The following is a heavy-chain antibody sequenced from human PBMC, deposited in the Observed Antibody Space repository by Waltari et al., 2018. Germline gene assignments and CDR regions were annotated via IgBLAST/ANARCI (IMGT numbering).Heavy chain of an antibody. V-gene: IGHV4-38-2*02. J-gene: IGHJ4*02. CDR2: IYHSGRT. CDR3: AKDLKQLGEHWSSY. CDR1: GYSISSGYY. D-gene: IGHD6-6*01. Sequence: QVQLQESGPGLVKPSETLSLTCAVSGYSISSGYYWGWIRQPPGKGLEWIGSIYHSGRTDYNPYLKSRVTISVDTSKNQFSLKLSSVTAADTAVYYCAKDLKQLGEHWSSYWGQGTLVTVSS.